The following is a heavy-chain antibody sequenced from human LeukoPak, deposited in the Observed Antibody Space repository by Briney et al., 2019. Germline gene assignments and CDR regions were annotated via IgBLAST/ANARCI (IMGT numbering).Heavy chain of an antibody. CDR2: ISGRSTSM. D-gene: IGHD6-13*01. J-gene: IGHJ4*02. Sequence: GGSLRLSCAASGFTFSDYTMNWVRRAPGKGLEWVSSISGRSTSMYYADSVKGRFTISRDNAKNSLYLQMNSLRADDTAVYYCARDRVQIAAAGSPSDYWGQGTLVTVSS. CDR3: ARDRVQIAAAGSPSDY. CDR1: GFTFSDYT. V-gene: IGHV3-21*01.